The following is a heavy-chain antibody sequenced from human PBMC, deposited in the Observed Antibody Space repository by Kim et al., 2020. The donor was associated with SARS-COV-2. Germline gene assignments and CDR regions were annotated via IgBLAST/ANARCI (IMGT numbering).Heavy chain of an antibody. V-gene: IGHV3-74*01. CDR3: ARGSSSWYSGLSYGMDV. CDR2: INSDGSST. J-gene: IGHJ6*02. D-gene: IGHD6-13*01. Sequence: GGSLRLSCAASGFTFSSYWMHWVRQAPGKGLVWVSRINSDGSSTSYADSVKGRFTISRDNAKNTLYLQMNSLRAEDTAVYYCARGSSSWYSGLSYGMDVWGQGTTVTVSS. CDR1: GFTFSSYW.